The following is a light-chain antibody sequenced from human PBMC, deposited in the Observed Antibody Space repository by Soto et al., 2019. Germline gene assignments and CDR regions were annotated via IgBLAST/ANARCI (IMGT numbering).Light chain of an antibody. CDR2: SAS. V-gene: IGKV1-39*01. CDR3: QQGHSTPYT. CDR1: QNIRTY. Sequence: DIQMTQSPYSLPASVGDSVTITCRASQNIRTYLNWYQQKPGRAPKLLIHSASALPSGVPSRFSGSGSGTEFTLTMSGLQPEDFATYYCQQGHSTPYTFGQGTKVEIK. J-gene: IGKJ2*01.